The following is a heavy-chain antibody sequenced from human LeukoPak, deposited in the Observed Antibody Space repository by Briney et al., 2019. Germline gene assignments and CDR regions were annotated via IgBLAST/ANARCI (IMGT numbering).Heavy chain of an antibody. D-gene: IGHD6-6*01. CDR2: IWYDGSNK. CDR1: GFTFSSYG. Sequence: PGRSLRLSCAASGFTFSSYGMHWVRQAPGKGLEWVAVIWYDGSNKYYADSVKGRFTISRDNSKNTLYLQMNSLRAEDTAVYYCARDYPYIAARHFDYWGQGTLVTVSS. CDR3: ARDYPYIAARHFDY. V-gene: IGHV3-33*01. J-gene: IGHJ4*02.